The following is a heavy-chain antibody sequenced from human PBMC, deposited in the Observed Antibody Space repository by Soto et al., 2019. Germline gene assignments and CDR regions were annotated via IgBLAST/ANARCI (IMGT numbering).Heavy chain of an antibody. V-gene: IGHV1-69*05. CDR3: ARNRTYGDHYDCAMDV. D-gene: IGHD4-17*01. J-gene: IGHJ6*02. CDR2: IIPFFGTS. CDR1: GGTFSSYA. Sequence: QVQLVQSGAEMKKPGSSVKVSCKASGGTFSSYAISWVRQAPGQGLEWMGAIIPFFGTSNYAQKFQGSVTLTXXEXTXXAYMELSSLRSEDTAVYYCARNRTYGDHYDCAMDVWGQGTTVTVSS.